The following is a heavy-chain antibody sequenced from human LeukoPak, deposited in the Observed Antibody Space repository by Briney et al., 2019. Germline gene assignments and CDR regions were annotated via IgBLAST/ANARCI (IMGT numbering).Heavy chain of an antibody. CDR2: SFPIFGIA. CDR3: ARRPYYYDSSGQGMYYFDY. Sequence: SVNVSCKASGGTFSSYAISWVRQAPGKGFEWLGRSFPIFGIANYAQKFQGRVTITADKSTSTAYMELSSLRSEDTAVYYCARRPYYYDSSGQGMYYFDYWGQGTLVTVSS. CDR1: GGTFSSYA. V-gene: IGHV1-69*04. J-gene: IGHJ4*02. D-gene: IGHD3-22*01.